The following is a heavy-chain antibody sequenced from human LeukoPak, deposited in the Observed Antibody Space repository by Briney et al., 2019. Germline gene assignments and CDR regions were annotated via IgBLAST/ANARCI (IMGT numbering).Heavy chain of an antibody. D-gene: IGHD3-16*01. CDR3: ARGTAYTEHSFFDY. Sequence: ASVNVSCMASRYTFTGYYIHWLRQAPGQGLEWMGWINPNNGATTYAQKFQGRVTMTRDTSVTTAYVELSSLKSDDTAIYYCARGTAYTEHSFFDYWGQGTLVTVSS. CDR1: RYTFTGYY. CDR2: INPNNGAT. V-gene: IGHV1-2*02. J-gene: IGHJ4*02.